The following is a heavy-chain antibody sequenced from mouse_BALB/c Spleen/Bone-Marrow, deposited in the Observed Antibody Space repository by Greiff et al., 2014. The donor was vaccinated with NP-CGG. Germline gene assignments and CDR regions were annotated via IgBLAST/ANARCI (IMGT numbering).Heavy chain of an antibody. CDR3: ARVYGSSYDPYDYAMDY. CDR2: IWAGGST. V-gene: IGHV2-9*02. D-gene: IGHD1-1*01. CDR1: GFSLTSYG. Sequence: VMLVESGPGLVAPSQSLSITCTVSGFSLTSYGVYWARQPPGKGLEWLGVIWAGGSTNYNSGLMSRLSISKDNSKSQVLLKMNSLQTDDTAMYYCARVYGSSYDPYDYAMDYWGQGTSVTVSS. J-gene: IGHJ4*01.